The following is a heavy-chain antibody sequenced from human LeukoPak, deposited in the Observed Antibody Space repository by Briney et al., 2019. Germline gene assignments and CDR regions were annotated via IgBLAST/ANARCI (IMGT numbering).Heavy chain of an antibody. CDR2: IYYSGST. CDR1: GGSISSSSYY. Sequence: SETLSLTCTVSGGSISSSSYYWGWIRQPPGKGLEWIGSIYYSGSTYYNPSLKSRVTISVDTSKNQFSLKLSSVTAADTAVYYCASSSGAYDYVTLDYYYYMDVWGKGTTVTVSS. CDR3: ASSSGAYDYVTLDYYYYMDV. D-gene: IGHD3-16*01. J-gene: IGHJ6*03. V-gene: IGHV4-39*07.